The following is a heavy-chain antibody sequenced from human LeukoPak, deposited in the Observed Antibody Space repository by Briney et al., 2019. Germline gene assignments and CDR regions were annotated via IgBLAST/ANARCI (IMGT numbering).Heavy chain of an antibody. J-gene: IGHJ4*02. D-gene: IGHD5-12*01. CDR3: ARVGGWLRLRASMDY. CDR1: GGTFSSYA. Sequence: SCKASGGTFSSYAMHWVRQAPGKGLEWVAVISYDGSNKYYADSVKGRFTISRDNSKNTLYLQMNSLRAEDTAVYYCARVGGWLRLRASMDYWGQGTLVTVSS. CDR2: ISYDGSNK. V-gene: IGHV3-30-3*01.